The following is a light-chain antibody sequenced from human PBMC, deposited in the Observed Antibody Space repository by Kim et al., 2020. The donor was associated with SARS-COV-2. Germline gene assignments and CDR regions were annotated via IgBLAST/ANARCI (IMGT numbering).Light chain of an antibody. CDR2: DAS. V-gene: IGKV3-11*01. Sequence: EVVLTQSPVTLSLSPGERATLSCRASQSVYNFLAWYQQRPGQAPRLLIYDASNRVTGIPARFSGSGSGTDFTLTISSLEPEDFAVYYCQQRLNWPLTFGGGTKVDIK. CDR3: QQRLNWPLT. J-gene: IGKJ4*01. CDR1: QSVYNF.